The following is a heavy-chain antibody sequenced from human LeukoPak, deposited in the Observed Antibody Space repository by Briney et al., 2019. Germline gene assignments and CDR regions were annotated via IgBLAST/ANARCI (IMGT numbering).Heavy chain of an antibody. J-gene: IGHJ4*02. CDR3: ARRRDSGSLQHFDY. CDR1: GFTFSTYG. CDR2: ISSSSSDI. D-gene: IGHD1-26*01. Sequence: GGSLRLSCAASGFTFSTYGMNWVRQAPGKGLEWVSYISSSSSDIYYADSVKGRFTISRDNAKNSLYLQMNSLRAEDTAVYYCARRRDSGSLQHFDYWGQGTLVTVSS. V-gene: IGHV3-21*05.